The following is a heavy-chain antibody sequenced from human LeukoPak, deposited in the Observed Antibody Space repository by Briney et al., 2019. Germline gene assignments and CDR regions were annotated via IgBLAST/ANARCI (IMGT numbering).Heavy chain of an antibody. CDR3: EHTSDYSSGLSDY. Sequence: SGPTLVNPTQTLTLTCTFSGFSLRSTAVGVGWNRQPPGKALEWLAGIYWTDDKRYSPSLGSRLTVTKDTSGNQVVLTMTNMDPVDTATYYCEHTSDYSSGLSDYWGQGTLVTVSS. CDR2: IYWTDDK. J-gene: IGHJ4*02. V-gene: IGHV2-5*01. D-gene: IGHD6-19*01. CDR1: GFSLRSTAVG.